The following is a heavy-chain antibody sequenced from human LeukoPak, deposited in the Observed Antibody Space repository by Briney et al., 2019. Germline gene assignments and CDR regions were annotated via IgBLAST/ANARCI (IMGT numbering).Heavy chain of an antibody. Sequence: PSETLSLTCTVSGGSISSDSYYWGWIRQPPGKGLEWIGSIYYSGSTYYNPSLKSRVTISVDTSKNQFSLKLSSVTAADTAVYYCARHWWPRRGEVGDTTFDWFDPWGQGTLVTVSS. CDR1: GGSISSDSYY. D-gene: IGHD1-26*01. CDR2: IYYSGST. V-gene: IGHV4-39*01. J-gene: IGHJ5*02. CDR3: ARHWWPRRGEVGDTTFDWFDP.